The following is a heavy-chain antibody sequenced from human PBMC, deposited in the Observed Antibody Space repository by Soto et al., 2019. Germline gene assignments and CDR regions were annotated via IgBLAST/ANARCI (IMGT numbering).Heavy chain of an antibody. J-gene: IGHJ4*02. Sequence: QVQLVESGGGVVQPGRSLRLSCAASGFTFSSYGMHWVRQAPGKGLEWVAVISYDGSNKYYADSVKGRFTISRDNSKNTLYLQMNSLRAEDTAAYYCAKALFGVVPFDYWGQGTLVTVSS. CDR2: ISYDGSNK. D-gene: IGHD3-3*01. CDR1: GFTFSSYG. CDR3: AKALFGVVPFDY. V-gene: IGHV3-30*18.